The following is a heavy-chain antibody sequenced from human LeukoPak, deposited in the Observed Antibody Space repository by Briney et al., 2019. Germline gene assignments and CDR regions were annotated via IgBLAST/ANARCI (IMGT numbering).Heavy chain of an antibody. CDR1: GASVGSAGYY. CDR3: ARTQSQSGSYRYYFGY. V-gene: IGHV4-61*08. D-gene: IGHD1-26*01. Sequence: SGTLSLTCTVSGASVGSAGYYWSWIRQPPGGGLEWIGYVYYIANTNYNPSLKSRVTMSVNPSKNQFSLKLNSVTAADTAMYYCARTQSQSGSYRYYFGYWGQGTLVTVSS. J-gene: IGHJ4*02. CDR2: VYYIANT.